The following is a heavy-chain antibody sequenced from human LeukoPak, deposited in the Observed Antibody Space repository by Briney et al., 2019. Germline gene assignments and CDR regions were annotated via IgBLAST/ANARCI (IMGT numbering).Heavy chain of an antibody. Sequence: ASVKVSCKASGYTFTGYAMHWVRLAPGQRLEWMGWINAGNGNTKYSQKFQGRVTITRDTSASTAYMELSSLRSEDTAVYYCARSSRGGYDLYYFDYWGQGTLVTVSS. D-gene: IGHD5-12*01. CDR2: INAGNGNT. CDR3: ARSSRGGYDLYYFDY. CDR1: GYTFTGYA. V-gene: IGHV1-3*01. J-gene: IGHJ4*02.